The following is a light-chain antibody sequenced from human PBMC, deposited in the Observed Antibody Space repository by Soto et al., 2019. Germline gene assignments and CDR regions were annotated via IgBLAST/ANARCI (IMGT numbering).Light chain of an antibody. CDR3: QQYGSSPTT. J-gene: IGKJ1*01. V-gene: IGKV3-20*01. CDR2: GAS. Sequence: EIVLTQSPGTLSLSPGERATLSCRASQSVFNNHIGWYQQKPGQAPRRLIFGASFRATGIPDRFSGSGSGTDFPLTISRLAPEDFAVYYCQQYGSSPTTFGQGTKVEIK. CDR1: QSVFNNH.